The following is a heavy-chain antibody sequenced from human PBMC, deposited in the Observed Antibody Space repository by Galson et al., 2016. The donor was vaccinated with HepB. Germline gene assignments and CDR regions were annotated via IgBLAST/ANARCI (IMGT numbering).Heavy chain of an antibody. CDR2: ISGSGATT. CDR1: GFTFSSYA. J-gene: IGHJ5*02. CDR3: AKGGQWLLRGPGWFDP. Sequence: LRLSCAASGFTFSSYAMSWVRQAPGKGLEWVSTISGSGATTYVADSVKGRFTMSRDNSTNTLYLQMNSLRVEDTAIYYCAKGGQWLLRGPGWFDPWGQGTLVSVSS. D-gene: IGHD6-19*01. V-gene: IGHV3-23*01.